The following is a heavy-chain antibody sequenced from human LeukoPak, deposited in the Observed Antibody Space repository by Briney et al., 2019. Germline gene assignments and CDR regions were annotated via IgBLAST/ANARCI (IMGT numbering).Heavy chain of an antibody. J-gene: IGHJ4*02. CDR3: ARAQGYYDSSGYYY. Sequence: GASVKVSCKASGGTFSSYAISWVRQAPGQGLEWMGGIIPIFGTANYAQKFQGRVTITADESTSTAYMELSSLRSEDTAVYYCARAQGYYDSSGYYYWGQGTLVTVSS. V-gene: IGHV1-69*13. CDR1: GGTFSSYA. D-gene: IGHD3-22*01. CDR2: IIPIFGTA.